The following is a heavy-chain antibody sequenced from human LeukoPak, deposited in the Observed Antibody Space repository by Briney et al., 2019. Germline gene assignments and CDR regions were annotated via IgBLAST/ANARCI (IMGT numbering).Heavy chain of an antibody. D-gene: IGHD3-10*01. J-gene: IGHJ4*02. CDR3: ARGSGQRGFDS. Sequence: SETLSLTCTVSGGSISSHYWSWIRQPPGKTLEWIGYIYYSGSTNYNPSLRSRVTISVDSSKNQFSLKLSSVTAADTAVYYCARGSGQRGFDSWGQGTLVTVSS. V-gene: IGHV4-59*11. CDR2: IYYSGST. CDR1: GGSISSHY.